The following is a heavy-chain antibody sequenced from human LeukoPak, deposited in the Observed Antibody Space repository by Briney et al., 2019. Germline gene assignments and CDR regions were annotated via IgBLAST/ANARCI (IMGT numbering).Heavy chain of an antibody. CDR2: INHRGST. CDR1: GGSFSGYY. V-gene: IGHV4-34*01. J-gene: IGHJ6*02. D-gene: IGHD3-3*01. Sequence: SETLSLTCAVYGGSFSGYYWSWIRQPPGKGLEWIGEINHRGSTNYNPSLKSRVTISVDTSKNQFSLKLSSVTAADTAVYYCARRPDFWSGYTKWGYYYGMDVWGQGTTVTVSS. CDR3: ARRPDFWSGYTKWGYYYGMDV.